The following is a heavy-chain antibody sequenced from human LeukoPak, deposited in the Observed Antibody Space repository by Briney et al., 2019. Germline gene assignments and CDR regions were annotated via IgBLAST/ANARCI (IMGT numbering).Heavy chain of an antibody. Sequence: SETLSLTCTVSGYSISSGYYWGWIRQPPGKGLEWIGSIYHSGSTYYNPSLKSRVTISVDTSKNQFSLELSSVTAADTAVYYCARVYYDFWSGYLDAFDIWGQGTMVTVSS. D-gene: IGHD3-3*01. CDR2: IYHSGST. CDR3: ARVYYDFWSGYLDAFDI. J-gene: IGHJ3*02. V-gene: IGHV4-38-2*02. CDR1: GYSISSGYY.